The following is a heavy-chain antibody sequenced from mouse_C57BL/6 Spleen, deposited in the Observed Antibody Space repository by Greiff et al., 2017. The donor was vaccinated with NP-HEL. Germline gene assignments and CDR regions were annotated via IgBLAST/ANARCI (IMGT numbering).Heavy chain of an antibody. V-gene: IGHV5-6*01. CDR1: GFTFSSYG. Sequence: DVQLVESGGDLVKPGGSLKLSCAASGFTFSSYGMSWVRQTPDKRLEWVATISSGGSYTYYPDSVKGRFTLSRDNAKNTLYLQMSSLKSEDTAMYYCARRDGYSYAMDYWGQGTSVTVSS. CDR2: ISSGGSYT. CDR3: ARRDGYSYAMDY. D-gene: IGHD2-3*01. J-gene: IGHJ4*01.